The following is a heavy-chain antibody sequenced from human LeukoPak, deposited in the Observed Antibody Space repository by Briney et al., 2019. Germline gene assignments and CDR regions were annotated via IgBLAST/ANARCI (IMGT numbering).Heavy chain of an antibody. J-gene: IGHJ4*02. CDR1: GYSFTSYW. V-gene: IGHV5-51*01. D-gene: IGHD5-24*01. CDR2: IYPGDSDT. Sequence: GESLKISCKGSGYSFTSYWSGWVRQMPGKGLEWMGIIYPGDSDTRYSPSYQGQVTISADKSISTAYLQWSSLKASDTAMYYCARHDLSPAHMATIDYWGQGTLVTVSS. CDR3: ARHDLSPAHMATIDY.